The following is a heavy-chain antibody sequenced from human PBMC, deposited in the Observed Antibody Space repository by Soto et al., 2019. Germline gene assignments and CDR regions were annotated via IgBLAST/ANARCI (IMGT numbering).Heavy chain of an antibody. J-gene: IGHJ4*02. Sequence: SANVSCKAAGSRLANYGISWVPQAPVQGLEWMGWISGNNGATNFAPKVQYRITMTLDTSTGVASLTLRSLRAEDTAVYYCAKELMAAAGHRYWGQGTLVTVSS. CDR3: AKELMAAAGHRY. V-gene: IGHV1-18*04. CDR2: ISGNNGAT. D-gene: IGHD6-13*01. CDR1: GSRLANYG.